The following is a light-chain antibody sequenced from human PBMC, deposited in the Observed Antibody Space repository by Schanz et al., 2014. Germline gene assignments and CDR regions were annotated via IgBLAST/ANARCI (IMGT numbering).Light chain of an antibody. Sequence: DIVMTQSPLSLPVTPGEPASISCRSSQSLLHSNGYNYLDWYLQKPGQSPQLLVYLGSNRASGVPDRFSGSGSGTDFTLKISRVEAEDVGVYYCMQALQTPTFGQWTKVEIK. CDR1: QSLLHSNGYNY. J-gene: IGKJ1*01. CDR3: MQALQTPT. V-gene: IGKV2-28*01. CDR2: LGS.